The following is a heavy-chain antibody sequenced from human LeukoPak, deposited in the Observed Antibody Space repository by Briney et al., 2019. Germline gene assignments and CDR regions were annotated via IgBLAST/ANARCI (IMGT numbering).Heavy chain of an antibody. CDR3: ARGAFKGVVRFDY. D-gene: IGHD2-21*01. V-gene: IGHV4-59*12. CDR2: IYHFGST. Sequence: SETLSLTCTVSGDSFSSYYWNWIRQAPGKGLEWIAYIYHFGSTTNYNPSLKSRVSISLDTSRNQFSLKLNSVTAADTAVYYCARGAFKGVVRFDYWGQGTLVTVSS. CDR1: GDSFSSYY. J-gene: IGHJ4*02.